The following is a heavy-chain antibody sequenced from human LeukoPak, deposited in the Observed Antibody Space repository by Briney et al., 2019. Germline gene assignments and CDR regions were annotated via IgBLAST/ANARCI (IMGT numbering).Heavy chain of an antibody. Sequence: SQTLSLTCTVSGGSISSGDYYWSWIRQPPGKGLEWIGYIYYSGSTYYNPSLKSRVTISVDTSKNQFSLKLGSVTAADTAVYYCARGGGYGDHDYWGQGTLVTVSS. V-gene: IGHV4-30-4*08. CDR3: ARGGGYGDHDY. CDR1: GGSISSGDYY. J-gene: IGHJ4*02. CDR2: IYYSGST. D-gene: IGHD4-17*01.